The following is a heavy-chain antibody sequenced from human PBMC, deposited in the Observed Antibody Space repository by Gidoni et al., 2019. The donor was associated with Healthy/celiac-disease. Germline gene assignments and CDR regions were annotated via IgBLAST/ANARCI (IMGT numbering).Heavy chain of an antibody. Sequence: QLQLQESGSGLVTPSQTLSLTCAVSGGSIRRGGSPWSWIRQPPGKGLEWIGYIYHSGSTYYNPSLKSRVTISVDRSKNQFSLKLSSVTAADTAVYYCARLWITFGGVTNEGAFDIWGQGTMVTVSS. CDR2: IYHSGST. J-gene: IGHJ3*02. CDR1: GGSIRRGGSP. V-gene: IGHV4-30-2*01. D-gene: IGHD3-16*01. CDR3: ARLWITFGGVTNEGAFDI.